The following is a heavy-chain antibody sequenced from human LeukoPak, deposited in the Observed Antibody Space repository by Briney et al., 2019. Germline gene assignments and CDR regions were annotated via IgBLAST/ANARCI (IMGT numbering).Heavy chain of an antibody. J-gene: IGHJ4*02. Sequence: ASVTVSCKASGYTFTGYYMHWVRQAPGQGLEWMGWINPNSGGTNYAQKFQGRVTMTRDTSISTAYMELSRLRSDDTAVYYCARDRVYYDSSGYNDYWGQGTLVTVSS. V-gene: IGHV1-2*02. CDR2: INPNSGGT. CDR3: ARDRVYYDSSGYNDY. D-gene: IGHD3-22*01. CDR1: GYTFTGYY.